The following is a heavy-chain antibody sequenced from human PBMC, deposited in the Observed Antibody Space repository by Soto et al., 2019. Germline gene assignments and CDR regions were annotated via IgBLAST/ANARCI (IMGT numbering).Heavy chain of an antibody. D-gene: IGHD6-13*01. CDR2: ISSSGSTI. J-gene: IGHJ3*02. Sequence: LRLSCAASGFTFSDYYMSWIRQAPGKGLEWVSYISSSGSTIYYADSVKGRFTISRDNAKNSLYLQMNSLRAEDTAVYYCAMGAAAGIDLGGDIWGQGTMVTVSS. V-gene: IGHV3-11*01. CDR1: GFTFSDYY. CDR3: AMGAAAGIDLGGDI.